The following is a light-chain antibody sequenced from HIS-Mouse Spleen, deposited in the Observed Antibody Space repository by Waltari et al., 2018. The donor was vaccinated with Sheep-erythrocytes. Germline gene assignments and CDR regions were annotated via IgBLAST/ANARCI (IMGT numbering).Light chain of an antibody. CDR3: QQRSNWPIT. CDR2: DAS. Sequence: EIVLTQSPATLSLSPGERATLSCRASQSVSSYLACYQQKPGQAPRPLIYDASNRATGIPARFSGRGSGTDFTLTISSLEPEDFAVYYCQQRSNWPITFGQGTRLEIK. CDR1: QSVSSY. V-gene: IGKV3-11*01. J-gene: IGKJ5*01.